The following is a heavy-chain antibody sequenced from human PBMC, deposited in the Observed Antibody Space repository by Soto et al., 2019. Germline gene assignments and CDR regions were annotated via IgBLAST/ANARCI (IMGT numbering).Heavy chain of an antibody. D-gene: IGHD6-13*01. CDR3: ARLKTRSRWYMGVDYYYYGMDV. V-gene: IGHV5-10-1*01. CDR2: IDPSDSYT. CDR1: GYSFTSYW. Sequence: GESLKISCKGSGYSFTSYWISWVRQMPGKGLEWMGRIDPSDSYTNYSPSFQGHVTISADKSISTAYLQWSSLKASDTAMYYCARLKTRSRWYMGVDYYYYGMDVWGQGTTGTVS. J-gene: IGHJ6*02.